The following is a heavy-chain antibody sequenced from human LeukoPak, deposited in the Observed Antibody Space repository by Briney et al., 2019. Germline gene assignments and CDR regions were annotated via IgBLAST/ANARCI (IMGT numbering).Heavy chain of an antibody. CDR3: ARSTPHRYFDL. D-gene: IGHD2-15*01. CDR2: INHSGST. J-gene: IGHJ2*01. CDR1: GGSFSGYY. Sequence: SETLSLTYAVYGGSFSGYYWSWIRQPPGKGLEWIGEINHSGSTNYKPSLKSRVTISVDTSKNQFSLKLSSVTAADTAVYYCARSTPHRYFDLWGRGTLVTVSS. V-gene: IGHV4-34*01.